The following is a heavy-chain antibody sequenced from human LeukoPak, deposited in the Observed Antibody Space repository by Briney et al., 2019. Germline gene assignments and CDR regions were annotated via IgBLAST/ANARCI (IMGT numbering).Heavy chain of an antibody. CDR1: GYTFSSYA. CDR2: ISSSADSI. Sequence: PGGSLRLSCEASGYTFSSYAMSWVRQAPGKGLAWVSVISSSADSIYYADSVKGRFTISRDNSKNTLYLQMNNLRAEDTAVYYCAKPLEKYTYGGNFDYWGQGILVTVSS. V-gene: IGHV3-23*01. CDR3: AKPLEKYTYGGNFDY. D-gene: IGHD4-23*01. J-gene: IGHJ4*02.